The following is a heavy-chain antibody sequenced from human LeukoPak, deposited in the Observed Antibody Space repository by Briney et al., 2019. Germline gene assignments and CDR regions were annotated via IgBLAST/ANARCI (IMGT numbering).Heavy chain of an antibody. J-gene: IGHJ4*01. CDR3: ARTAMCPSCYYFFDY. CDR1: GHRASRARAP. CDR2: TYYRSKWYN. Sequence: SQTLSLTCALPGHRASRARAPWFWIRQSPSRGLEWLGRTYYRSKWYNDYAVSVKSRTTINPDTSKNQFSLQLNSVTPEDTAVYYCARTAMCPSCYYFFDYAGQGTLVTVSS. V-gene: IGHV6-1*01. D-gene: IGHD3-3*01.